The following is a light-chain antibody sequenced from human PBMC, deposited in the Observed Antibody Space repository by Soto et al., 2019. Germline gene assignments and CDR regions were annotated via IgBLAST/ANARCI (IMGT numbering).Light chain of an antibody. CDR3: QQYGSASWT. J-gene: IGKJ1*01. Sequence: DIVVTQSPATLSLSAGERVTLSCRASQSVSSYLAWYQQKPGQAPRLLIYDASSRATGIPARFSGSGSGTDFTLTISRLEPEDFAVYYCQQYGSASWTFGQGTKVDIK. V-gene: IGKV3-11*01. CDR2: DAS. CDR1: QSVSSY.